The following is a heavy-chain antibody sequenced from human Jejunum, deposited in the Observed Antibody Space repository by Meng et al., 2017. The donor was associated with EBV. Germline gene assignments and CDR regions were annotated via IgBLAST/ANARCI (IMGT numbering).Heavy chain of an antibody. D-gene: IGHD1-14*01. Sequence: QGHVLVFGGGVVPPGRPLILSWSASGFTVGDYAMHCVCQAPGKGLEWVALVSYGGSDKLYADSVKGRFTIYRDNSDNTLFLQMNSLKPEDTAVYYCAKERRGFYAEHWGQGTLVTVSS. V-gene: IGHV3-30*04. J-gene: IGHJ4*02. CDR1: GFTVGDYA. CDR2: VSYGGSDK. CDR3: AKERRGFYAEH.